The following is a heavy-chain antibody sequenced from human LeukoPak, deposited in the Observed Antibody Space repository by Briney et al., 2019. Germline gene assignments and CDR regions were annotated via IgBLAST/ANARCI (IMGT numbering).Heavy chain of an antibody. CDR1: GYTFPSYG. V-gene: IGHV1-2*02. CDR2: IDPNTGGT. CDR3: ARGISGFGELFFDY. Sequence: ASVKVSCKASGYTFPSYGIGWVPQAPGQGLEWMGWIDPNTGGTKYAQKFQGRVSMTRETSISTAYMELSRLRSDDTAVYYCARGISGFGELFFDYWGQGTLVTVSS. D-gene: IGHD3-10*01. J-gene: IGHJ4*02.